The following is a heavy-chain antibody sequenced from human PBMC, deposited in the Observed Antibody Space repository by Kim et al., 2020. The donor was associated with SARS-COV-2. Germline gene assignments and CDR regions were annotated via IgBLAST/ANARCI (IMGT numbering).Heavy chain of an antibody. CDR2: ISYSGTT. CDR3: ARHPTGYPNWFDA. CDR1: GASISTSPYN. V-gene: IGHV4-39*01. D-gene: IGHD1-1*01. Sequence: SETLSLTCTVSGASISTSPYNWGWIRQPPGMGLEWIGTISYSGTTYYNLSLNSRVTISVDTSKNQVSLNLRSVTAADTAVYFCARHPTGYPNWFDAWGQG. J-gene: IGHJ5*02.